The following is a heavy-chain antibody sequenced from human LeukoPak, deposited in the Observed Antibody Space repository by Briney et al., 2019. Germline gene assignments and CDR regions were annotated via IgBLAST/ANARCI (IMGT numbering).Heavy chain of an antibody. J-gene: IGHJ4*02. Sequence: GGSLRLSCAASGFTFSSYWMSWVRQAPGKGLEWVANIKQDGSEKYYVDSVKGRFTISRDNAKNSLYLQMSSLRAEDTAVYYCARDGGYVNFDYWGQGTLVTVSS. D-gene: IGHD5-12*01. CDR1: GFTFSSYW. V-gene: IGHV3-7*03. CDR3: ARDGGYVNFDY. CDR2: IKQDGSEK.